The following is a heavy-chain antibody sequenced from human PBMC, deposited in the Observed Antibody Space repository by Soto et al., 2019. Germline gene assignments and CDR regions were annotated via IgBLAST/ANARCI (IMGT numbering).Heavy chain of an antibody. CDR2: INHSGST. V-gene: IGHV4-34*01. CDR1: GGSFSGYY. Sequence: PSETLSLTXAVYGGSFSGYYWSWIRQPPGKGLEWIGEINHSGSTNYNPSLKSRVTISVDTSKNQFSLKLSSVTAAGTAVYYCARETYYDFFYGMDVWGQGTTVTVSS. J-gene: IGHJ6*02. CDR3: ARETYYDFFYGMDV.